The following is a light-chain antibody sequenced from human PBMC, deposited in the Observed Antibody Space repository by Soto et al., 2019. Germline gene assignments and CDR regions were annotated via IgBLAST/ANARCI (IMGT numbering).Light chain of an antibody. J-gene: IGKJ5*01. V-gene: IGKV3-15*01. Sequence: EIVLTQSPATLSVSPGERVTFSCRASQSVSRNLAWYQQKPGQAPRLLFYGASTRATGLPARFSGTGSGTEFTLTINSLQAEDSAVYYCQQYYNWPRTFGQGTRLEIK. CDR1: QSVSRN. CDR3: QQYYNWPRT. CDR2: GAS.